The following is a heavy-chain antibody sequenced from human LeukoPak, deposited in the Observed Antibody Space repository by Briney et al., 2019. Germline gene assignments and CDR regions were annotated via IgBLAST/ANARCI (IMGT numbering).Heavy chain of an antibody. V-gene: IGHV1-69*13. Sequence: SVKVSCKASGYTFTGYYMHWVRRAPGQGLEWMGGIIPIFGTANYAQKFQGRVTITADESTSTAYMELSSLRSEDTAVYYCANTTVRGGYYYYYYMDVWGKGTTVTISS. J-gene: IGHJ6*03. CDR1: GYTFTGYY. CDR3: ANTTVRGGYYYYYYMDV. CDR2: IIPIFGTA. D-gene: IGHD3-10*01.